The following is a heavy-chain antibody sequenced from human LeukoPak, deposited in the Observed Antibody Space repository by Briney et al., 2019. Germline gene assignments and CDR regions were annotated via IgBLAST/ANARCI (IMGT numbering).Heavy chain of an antibody. CDR3: AADSSGWSDDSLDI. Sequence: ASVKVSCKASGYTFTNYYIHWVRQAPGQGLEWMGWINPNTGGTNYAQEFQGRVTLTRDTSISTTYMEVSSLRSDDTAVYYCAADSSGWSDDSLDIWGQGTGVTVSA. CDR2: INPNTGGT. CDR1: GYTFTNYY. J-gene: IGHJ3*02. D-gene: IGHD6-19*01. V-gene: IGHV1-2*02.